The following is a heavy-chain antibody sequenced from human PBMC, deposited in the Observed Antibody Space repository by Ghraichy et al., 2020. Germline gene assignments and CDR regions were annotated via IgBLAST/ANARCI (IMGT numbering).Heavy chain of an antibody. Sequence: LSLTCAASGFTVSSNYMSWVRQAPGKGLEWVSVIYSGGSTYYADSVKGRFTISRDNSKNTLYLQMNSLRAEDTAVYYCARGYDSSGYMGYYYYGMDVWGQGTTVTVSS. CDR1: GFTVSSNY. D-gene: IGHD3-22*01. CDR2: IYSGGST. CDR3: ARGYDSSGYMGYYYYGMDV. J-gene: IGHJ6*02. V-gene: IGHV3-53*01.